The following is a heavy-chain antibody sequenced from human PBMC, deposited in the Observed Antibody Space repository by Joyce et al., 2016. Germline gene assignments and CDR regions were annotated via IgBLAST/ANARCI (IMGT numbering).Heavy chain of an antibody. CDR2: ISGFNGNT. J-gene: IGHJ4*02. CDR3: VIRGTYGDH. D-gene: IGHD3-16*01. Sequence: QLVQSGAEVKKPGASVRVSCRSSAYTFSNHHINWVRQAPGQGLEWMGWISGFNGNTNSAEKVQGRLTMTTDTSTTIAFMELRSLRSNDTAVYYCVIRGTYGDHWGQGTLVTVSS. CDR1: AYTFSNHH. V-gene: IGHV1-18*01.